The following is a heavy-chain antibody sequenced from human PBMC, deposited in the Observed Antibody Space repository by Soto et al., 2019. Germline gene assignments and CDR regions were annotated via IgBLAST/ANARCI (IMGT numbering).Heavy chain of an antibody. Sequence: EVQLVESGGGLVQPGGSLRLSCAASGFTFSLYSMSWVRQAPGKGLEWVSYISRSSTGIHYADSVNGRFTIARDGATNSMHLQITGLRDWDTAVYYCARVVTWGLDVWGQGTTVSISS. D-gene: IGHD2-15*01. V-gene: IGHV3-48*02. J-gene: IGHJ6*02. CDR2: ISRSSTGI. CDR1: GFTFSLYS. CDR3: ARVVTWGLDV.